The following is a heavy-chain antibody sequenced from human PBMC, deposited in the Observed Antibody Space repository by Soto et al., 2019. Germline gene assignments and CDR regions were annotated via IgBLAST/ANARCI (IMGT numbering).Heavy chain of an antibody. V-gene: IGHV3-30-3*01. D-gene: IGHD6-19*01. CDR3: ARDVIAEPGPNDYDF. CDR1: GFTFKHNA. CDR2: ISYDGSTK. Sequence: QVQLVESGGGVVQPGRSLTIFCTASGFTFKHNAMHWIRQAPAKGLEWVADISYDGSTKNYSDSVKGRFTISRDNSKNTLSLQMSALRGEDTATYYWARDVIAEPGPNDYDFWGQATLLGVSS. J-gene: IGHJ4*02.